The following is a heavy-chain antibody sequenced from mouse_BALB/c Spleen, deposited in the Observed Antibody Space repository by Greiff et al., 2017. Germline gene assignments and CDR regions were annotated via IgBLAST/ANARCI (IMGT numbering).Heavy chain of an antibody. CDR2: ISDGGSYT. Sequence: EVKVVESGGGLVKPGGSLKLSCAASGFTFSDYYMYWVRQTPEKRLEWVATISDGGSYTYYPDSVKGRFTISRDNAKNNLYLQMSSLKSEDTAMYYCARDEGNSWFAYWGQGTLVTVSA. J-gene: IGHJ3*01. V-gene: IGHV5-4*02. CDR3: ARDEGNSWFAY. D-gene: IGHD2-1*01. CDR1: GFTFSDYY.